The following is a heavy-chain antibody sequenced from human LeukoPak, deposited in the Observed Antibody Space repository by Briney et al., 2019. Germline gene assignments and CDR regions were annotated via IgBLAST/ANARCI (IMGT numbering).Heavy chain of an antibody. CDR1: GFTFSSNW. Sequence: GGSLRLSCAASGFTFSSNWMHWVRQAPGKGLVWISRINGDGRIIEHAESVKGRFTISRDNAKNSLYLQMNSLRAEDTAVYYCARVSELLLDYWGQGTLVTVSS. J-gene: IGHJ4*02. CDR3: ARVSELLLDY. D-gene: IGHD1-26*01. V-gene: IGHV3-74*03. CDR2: INGDGRII.